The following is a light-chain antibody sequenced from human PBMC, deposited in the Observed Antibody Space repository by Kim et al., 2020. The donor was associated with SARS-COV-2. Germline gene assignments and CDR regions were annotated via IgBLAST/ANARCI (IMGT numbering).Light chain of an antibody. Sequence: QAVVTQEPSLTVSPGGTVTLTCGSSTGAVTSDHWPYWFQQQPGQAPRTLVYETSTKQSWTPARFSGSLLGDKAALTLSGAQPEDEADYFCLLSFGDDRVFGGGTQLTVL. CDR2: ETS. CDR3: LLSFGDDRV. J-gene: IGLJ3*02. CDR1: TGAVTSDHW. V-gene: IGLV7-46*01.